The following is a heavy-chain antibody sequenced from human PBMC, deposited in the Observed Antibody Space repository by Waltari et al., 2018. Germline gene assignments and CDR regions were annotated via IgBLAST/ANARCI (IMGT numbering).Heavy chain of an antibody. Sequence: QVQLVQSGAEVKKPGSSVKVSCKASGGTFSSYAISWVRQAPGQGLEWMGGSIPIFGTANYAQKFQGRVTITTDESTSTAYMELSSLRSEDTAVYYCARDRVLEYCSGGSCSADAFDIWGQGTMVTVSS. V-gene: IGHV1-69*05. CDR1: GGTFSSYA. D-gene: IGHD2-15*01. J-gene: IGHJ3*02. CDR2: SIPIFGTA. CDR3: ARDRVLEYCSGGSCSADAFDI.